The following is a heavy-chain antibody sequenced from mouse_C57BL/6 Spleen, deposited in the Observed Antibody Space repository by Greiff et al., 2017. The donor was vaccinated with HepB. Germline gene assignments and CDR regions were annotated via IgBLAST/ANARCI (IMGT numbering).Heavy chain of an antibody. CDR1: GYTFTSYW. Sequence: QVQLQQPGAELVKPGASVKLSCKASGYTFTSYWMHWVKQRPGQVLEWIGMLHPNSGSTNYNEKFKSKATLTVDKSSSTAYMQLSSLTSEDSAVYYCARITTVVANLDYWGQGTSVTVSS. D-gene: IGHD1-1*01. J-gene: IGHJ4*01. CDR3: ARITTVVANLDY. V-gene: IGHV1-64*01. CDR2: LHPNSGST.